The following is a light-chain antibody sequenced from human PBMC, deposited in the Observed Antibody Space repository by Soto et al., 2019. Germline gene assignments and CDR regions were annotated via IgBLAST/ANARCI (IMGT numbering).Light chain of an antibody. CDR1: QSVNNF. CDR2: DAS. V-gene: IGKV3-11*01. J-gene: IGKJ1*01. CDR3: QQYNKWPQT. Sequence: ETLLTQSPATLSLSPGERATLSCRASQSVNNFLAWYQQKPGQAPRLLIYDASYRATDIPPSFTGSGSGTEFTLTISSLQSEDIAVYYCQQYNKWPQTFGQGTKVDIK.